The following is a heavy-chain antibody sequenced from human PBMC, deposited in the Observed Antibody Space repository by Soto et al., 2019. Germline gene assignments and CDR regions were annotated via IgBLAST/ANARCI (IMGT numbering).Heavy chain of an antibody. CDR3: ARAYSSSSSLFDP. CDR1: GYTFTSYG. J-gene: IGHJ5*02. CDR2: IIAYNGNT. D-gene: IGHD6-6*01. V-gene: IGHV1-18*01. Sequence: GSSVKVSCKASGYTFTSYGISWVRQAPGQVLECMVWIIAYNGNTNYXXKLQGRVXXTTDTSTSTAXMELRXLISDDTGVYYCARAYSSSSSLFDPWAQGTLVTVSS.